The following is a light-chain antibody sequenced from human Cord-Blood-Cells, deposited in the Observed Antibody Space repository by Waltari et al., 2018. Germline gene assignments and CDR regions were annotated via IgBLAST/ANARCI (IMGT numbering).Light chain of an antibody. CDR3: QQYNSYSPT. Sequence: DSQMTLSPSPLSASVGDRVTITCRASQSISSWLAWYQQKPGKAPKLLIYDASSFESGVPSRFSGSGSGTEFTLTISSLQPDDFATYYCQQYNSYSPTFGQGTKLEIK. V-gene: IGKV1-5*01. CDR2: DAS. J-gene: IGKJ2*01. CDR1: QSISSW.